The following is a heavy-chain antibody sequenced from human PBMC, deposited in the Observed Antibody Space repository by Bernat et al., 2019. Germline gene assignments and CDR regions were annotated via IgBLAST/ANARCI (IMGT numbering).Heavy chain of an antibody. J-gene: IGHJ6*03. CDR3: ARRSRVSGVVIYDYYYYMDV. V-gene: IGHV3-11*05. D-gene: IGHD3-3*01. Sequence: VQLEESGGGLVQPGGSLRLSCAASGFTFSDYYMSWIRQAPGKGLEWVSYISSSSSYTNYADYGKGRFTISRDNAKNSLYLQMNSLRAEDTAVYYCARRSRVSGVVIYDYYYYMDVWGKGTTVTVSS. CDR2: ISSSSSYT. CDR1: GFTFSDYY.